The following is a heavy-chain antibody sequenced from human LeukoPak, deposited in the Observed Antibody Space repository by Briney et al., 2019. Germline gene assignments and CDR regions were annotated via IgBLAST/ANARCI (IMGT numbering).Heavy chain of an antibody. V-gene: IGHV1-2*02. D-gene: IGHD3-10*01. CDR2: INPKSGDT. J-gene: IGHJ4*02. Sequence: ASVKVSCKASGYTFTAYNMHWVRQAPGQGSECMAWINPKSGDTYYIQKFQGRVTMTRDTSISTVYMEVRSLRHDDTAVYYCARDLRNDYGSGSSRFDSWGQGTLVTVSS. CDR3: ARDLRNDYGSGSSRFDS. CDR1: GYTFTAYN.